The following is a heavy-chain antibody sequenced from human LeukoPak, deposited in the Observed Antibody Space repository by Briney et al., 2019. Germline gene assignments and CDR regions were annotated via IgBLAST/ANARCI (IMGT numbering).Heavy chain of an antibody. CDR2: ISGSGSNI. CDR3: ARGGNCPWIDPQLIPDF. Sequence: GGSLRLSCAASGFTFSSYIMNWVRQAPGKGLEWVSSISGSGSNIYYADSLKGRFTISRDNSENSLFLQINSLRAEDAGVYYCARGGNCPWIDPQLIPDFWGQGTLVTVSS. CDR1: GFTFSSYI. J-gene: IGHJ4*02. V-gene: IGHV3-21*01. D-gene: IGHD1-26*01.